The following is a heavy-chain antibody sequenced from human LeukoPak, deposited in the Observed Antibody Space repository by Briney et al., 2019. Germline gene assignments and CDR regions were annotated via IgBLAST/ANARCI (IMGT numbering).Heavy chain of an antibody. CDR1: GFTFDDYA. Sequence: GGSLRLSCAASGFTFDDYAMHWVRRAPGKGLEWVSGISWNSGSIGYADSVKGRFTISRDNAKNSLYLQMNSLRAEDTALYYCAKARGSGWELDVDYWGQGTLVTVSS. D-gene: IGHD6-19*01. J-gene: IGHJ4*02. V-gene: IGHV3-9*01. CDR2: ISWNSGSI. CDR3: AKARGSGWELDVDY.